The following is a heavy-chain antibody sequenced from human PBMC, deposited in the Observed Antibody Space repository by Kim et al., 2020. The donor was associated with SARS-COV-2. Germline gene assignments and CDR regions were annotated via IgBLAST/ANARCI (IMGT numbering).Heavy chain of an antibody. CDR3: ARDRGGHNDYYYYYGMDV. CDR2: ISSSSSYI. Sequence: GGSLRLSCAASGFTFSSYSMNWVRQAPGKGLEWVSSISSSSSYIYYADSVKGRFTISRDNAKNSLYLQMNSLRAEDTAVYYCARDRGGHNDYYYYYGMDVWGQGTTVTVSS. J-gene: IGHJ6*02. CDR1: GFTFSSYS. V-gene: IGHV3-21*04. D-gene: IGHD3-10*01.